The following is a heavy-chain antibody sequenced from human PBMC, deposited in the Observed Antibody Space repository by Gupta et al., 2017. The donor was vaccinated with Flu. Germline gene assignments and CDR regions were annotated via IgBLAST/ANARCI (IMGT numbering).Heavy chain of an antibody. CDR3: AAEYSSSSELDY. D-gene: IGHD6-6*01. CDR2: IIPIFGTA. CDR1: VGSFSSYA. V-gene: IGHV1-69*06. J-gene: IGHJ4*02. Sequence: QVQLVQSGAEVKKPGSSVKVSCKASVGSFSSYALCWVRQAPGQGLEWMGGIIPIFGTANYAQKFQGRVTITADKSTSTAYMELSSLRSEDTAVYYCAAEYSSSSELDYWGQGTLVTVSS.